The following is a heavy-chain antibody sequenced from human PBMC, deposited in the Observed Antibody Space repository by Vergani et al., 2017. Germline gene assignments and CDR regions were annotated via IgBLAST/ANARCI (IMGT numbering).Heavy chain of an antibody. J-gene: IGHJ4*02. CDR3: ASSPSRYCSSTSCYWASES. D-gene: IGHD2-2*01. Sequence: QVQLQESGPGLVKPSQTLSLTCTVSGGSISSGDYYWSWIRQPPGKGLEWIGYIYYSGSTYYNPSLKSRVTISVDTSKNQFSLKLSSVTAADTAVYYCASSPSRYCSSTSCYWASESWGQGTLVTLSS. CDR1: GGSISSGDYY. CDR2: IYYSGST. V-gene: IGHV4-30-4*08.